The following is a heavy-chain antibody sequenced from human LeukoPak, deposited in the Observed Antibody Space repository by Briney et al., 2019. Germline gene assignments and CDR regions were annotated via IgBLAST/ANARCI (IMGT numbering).Heavy chain of an antibody. CDR2: IYTGGST. CDR1: GFIVSVSRNY. J-gene: IGHJ6*03. Sequence: GGSLRLSCAVSGFIVSVSRNYMSWVRQAPGKGLEWVSVIYTGGSTFYADSVKGRFTISRDNSKNTLYLQMNSLRAEDTAVYYCFSSSWEPTRLYYYYMDVWGKGTTVTVSS. CDR3: FSSSWEPTRLYYYYMDV. V-gene: IGHV3-53*05. D-gene: IGHD6-13*01.